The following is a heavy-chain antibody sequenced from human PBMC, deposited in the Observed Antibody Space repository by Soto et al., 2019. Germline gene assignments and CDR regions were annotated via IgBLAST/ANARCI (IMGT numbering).Heavy chain of an antibody. CDR3: ARYRREAVAGYTFDN. D-gene: IGHD6-13*01. J-gene: IGHJ5*02. Sequence: SETLSLTCTVSRGSITTYYWSWIRQPPGKGLEWIGYVYHSGSTNYNPSLKSRVTISEDTSKSQFTLKVTSMTAADTAVYDCARYRREAVAGYTFDNWGQGILVTVSS. V-gene: IGHV4-59*01. CDR1: RGSITTYY. CDR2: VYHSGST.